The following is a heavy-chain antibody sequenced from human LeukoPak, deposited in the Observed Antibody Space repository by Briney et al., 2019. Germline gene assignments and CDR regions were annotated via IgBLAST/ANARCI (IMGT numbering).Heavy chain of an antibody. Sequence: PSETLSLTCTVSGDSISSGDYYWTWIRQHPGKGLEWIGCIYYSGSTYYNLSLKSRVIISADTSKNHFSLKLSSVTAADTAVYYCARVRVATIAPFFDYWGQGILVTVSS. D-gene: IGHD6-13*01. CDR3: ARVRVATIAPFFDY. CDR1: GDSISSGDYY. V-gene: IGHV4-31*03. J-gene: IGHJ4*02. CDR2: IYYSGST.